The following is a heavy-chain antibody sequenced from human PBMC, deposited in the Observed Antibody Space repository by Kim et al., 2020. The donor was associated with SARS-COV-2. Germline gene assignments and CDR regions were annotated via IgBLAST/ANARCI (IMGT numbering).Heavy chain of an antibody. D-gene: IGHD6-19*01. Sequence: SETLSLTCAVYGGSFSGYYWSWIRQPPGKGLEWIGEINHSGSTNYNPSLKSRVTISVDTSKNQFSLKLSSVTAADTAVYYCARGRRIAVAGRPGDYWGQGTLVTVSS. CDR2: INHSGST. CDR1: GGSFSGYY. CDR3: ARGRRIAVAGRPGDY. J-gene: IGHJ4*02. V-gene: IGHV4-34*01.